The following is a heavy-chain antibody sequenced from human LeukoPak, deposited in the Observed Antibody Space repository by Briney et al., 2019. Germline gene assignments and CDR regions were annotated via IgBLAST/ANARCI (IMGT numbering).Heavy chain of an antibody. V-gene: IGHV3-33*08. J-gene: IGHJ4*02. CDR3: ARDDSSGYYFDY. D-gene: IGHD3-22*01. CDR1: GFTFSSYS. CDR2: IWYDGSNK. Sequence: GGSLRLSCAASGFTFSSYSMNWVRQAPGKGLEWVAVIWYDGSNKYYADSVKGRFTISRDNSKNTLYPQMNSLRAEDTAVYYCARDDSSGYYFDYWGQGTLVTVSS.